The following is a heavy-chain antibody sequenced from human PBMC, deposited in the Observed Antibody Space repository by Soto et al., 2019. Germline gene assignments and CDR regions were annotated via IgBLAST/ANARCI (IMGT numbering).Heavy chain of an antibody. CDR3: ARDLGHSSGWYGDLDY. CDR1: GYTFTSYD. D-gene: IGHD6-19*01. CDR2: MNPNSGNT. J-gene: IGHJ4*02. V-gene: IGHV1-8*01. Sequence: GASVKVSCKASGYTFTSYDINWVRQATGQGLEWMGWMNPNSGNTGYAQKLQGRVTMTTDTSTSTAYMELRSLRSDDTAVYYCARDLGHSSGWYGDLDYWGQGTLVTVSS.